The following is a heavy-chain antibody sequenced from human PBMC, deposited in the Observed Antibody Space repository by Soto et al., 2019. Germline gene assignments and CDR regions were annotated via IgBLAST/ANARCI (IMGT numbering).Heavy chain of an antibody. CDR3: AHRKKTVIVATDFDY. Sequence: QITLRESGPALVKPTQTLTLTCTFSGFSLTTSGEGVGWIRQPPGKAPEWLALIYWDDDKRYSPSLKNRLTISGDTSRSQVVLTMTNIDPVDTARYYCAHRKKTVIVATDFDYWGQGTLVTVSS. CDR1: GFSLTTSGEG. D-gene: IGHD2-21*02. CDR2: IYWDDDK. V-gene: IGHV2-5*02. J-gene: IGHJ4*02.